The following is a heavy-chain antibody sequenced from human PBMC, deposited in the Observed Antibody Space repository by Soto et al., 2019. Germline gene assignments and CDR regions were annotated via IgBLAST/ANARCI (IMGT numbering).Heavy chain of an antibody. CDR2: IYYSGSA. Sequence: QLQLQESGPGLVKPSETLSLTCTVSGGSINNSSFYWGWVRQPPGKRLEWIGSIYYSGSAYYNPSLKGRRTISVDTSKNQFSLNLSSVTAADTAVYFCARRPLVRGIIPYYFDSWGQGTLVTVSS. V-gene: IGHV4-39*01. D-gene: IGHD3-10*01. J-gene: IGHJ4*02. CDR3: ARRPLVRGIIPYYFDS. CDR1: GGSINNSSFY.